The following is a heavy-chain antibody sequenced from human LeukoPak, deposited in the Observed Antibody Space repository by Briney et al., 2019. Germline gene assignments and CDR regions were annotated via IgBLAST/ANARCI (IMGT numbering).Heavy chain of an antibody. CDR2: INPNSGGT. Sequence: ASVKVSCKASGYTFTGYYMHWVRQAPGQGLEWMGWINPNSGGTNYAQQFQGRVTMTRDTSISTAYMELSRLRSDDTAVYYCARHVDAQYYYYYYMDVWGKGTTVTISS. J-gene: IGHJ6*03. V-gene: IGHV1-2*02. CDR3: ARHVDAQYYYYYYMDV. CDR1: GYTFTGYY. D-gene: IGHD2-15*01.